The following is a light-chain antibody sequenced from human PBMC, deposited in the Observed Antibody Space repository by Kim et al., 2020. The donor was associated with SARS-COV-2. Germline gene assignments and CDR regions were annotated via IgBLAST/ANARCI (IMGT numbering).Light chain of an antibody. CDR1: SSDVGAYNS. CDR3: SSYTSSSTLV. V-gene: IGLV2-14*03. Sequence: SELTQPASVSGSPGQSITISCTGTSSDVGAYNSVSWYQQHPDKAPKLMIYDVNKRPSGVSNRFSGSKSGNTASLTISGLQAEDEADYYCSSYTSSSTLVFGGGTKLTVL. CDR2: DVN. J-gene: IGLJ2*01.